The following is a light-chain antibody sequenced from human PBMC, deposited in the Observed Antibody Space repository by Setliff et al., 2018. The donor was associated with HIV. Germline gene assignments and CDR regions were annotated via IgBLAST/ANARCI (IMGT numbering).Light chain of an antibody. CDR3: ASWDDSLSGPV. J-gene: IGLJ2*01. CDR1: SFNIGSNY. Sequence: QSVLTQPPSVSETPGQRITTSCSGSSFNIGSNYVYWYQQVPGAAPRLLTYGDTQRPSGVPDRFSGSKSATSASLAISGLRSEDEADYHCASWDDSLSGPVFGGGTKVTVL. CDR2: GDT. V-gene: IGLV1-47*01.